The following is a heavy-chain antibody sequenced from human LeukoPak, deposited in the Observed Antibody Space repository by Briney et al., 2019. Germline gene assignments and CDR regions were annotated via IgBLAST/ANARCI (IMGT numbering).Heavy chain of an antibody. J-gene: IGHJ4*02. D-gene: IGHD3-10*01. CDR1: GFTVSSNY. Sequence: GGSLRLSCAASGFTVSSNYMSWVHQAPGKGLEWVSVIYSGGTTYYADSVKGRFTISRDNSKNTVYLQLNSLRAEDTAVYFCAKDSATYGRFDYWGQGTLVTVSS. V-gene: IGHV3-66*01. CDR3: AKDSATYGRFDY. CDR2: IYSGGTT.